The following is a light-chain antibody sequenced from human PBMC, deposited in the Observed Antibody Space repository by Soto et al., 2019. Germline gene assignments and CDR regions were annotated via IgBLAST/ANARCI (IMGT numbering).Light chain of an antibody. CDR2: GAS. CDR1: QSVSNNY. J-gene: IGKJ1*01. V-gene: IGKV3-20*01. Sequence: EILLTQSPGTLSLSPGERATLSYRASQSVSNNYLAWYQQKPGPAPRLLIYGASNRATGIPDRFSGSGSGTDFTLTISRLEPEDFAVYYCQQYGSSGTFGQGTKVDIK. CDR3: QQYGSSGT.